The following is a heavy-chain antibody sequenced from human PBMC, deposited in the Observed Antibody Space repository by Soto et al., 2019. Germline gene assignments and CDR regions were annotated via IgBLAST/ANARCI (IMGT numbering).Heavy chain of an antibody. CDR1: GFTFSSFA. CDR3: VRDPCDDCFDWYFDL. Sequence: QVQLVESGGGVVQPGRSLRLSCEVSGFTFSSFAVHWVRQAPGKGLEWVALISYDGTTKYYADSVKGRFTISRDNSMDTLYLQMNSLRTGDTALYYCVRDPCDDCFDWYFDLWGQGTLVTVSS. D-gene: IGHD2-21*02. CDR2: ISYDGTTK. J-gene: IGHJ2*01. V-gene: IGHV3-30*04.